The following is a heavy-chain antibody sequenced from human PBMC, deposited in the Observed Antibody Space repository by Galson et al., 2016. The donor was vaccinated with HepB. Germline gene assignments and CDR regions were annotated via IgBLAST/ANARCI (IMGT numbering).Heavy chain of an antibody. CDR3: ARIVGLDFLAGYPMDMCWFDP. CDR1: GFSLNNARMG. V-gene: IGHV2-26*01. Sequence: PALVKPTQTLTLTCTVSGFSLNNARMGVSWIRQPPGKALEWLAHIFSNDEKSYSTSLKSRLAISKDTSKSQVVLSMTNMDPVDTATYYCARIVGLDFLAGYPMDMCWFDPWGQGTLVTVSS. D-gene: IGHD3-9*01. J-gene: IGHJ5*02. CDR2: IFSNDEK.